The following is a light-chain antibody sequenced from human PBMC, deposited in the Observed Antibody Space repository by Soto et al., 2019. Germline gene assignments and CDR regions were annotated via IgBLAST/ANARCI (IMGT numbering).Light chain of an antibody. Sequence: EIVLTQSPGTLSLSPGERATLSCRASQSVSSSYLAWYQQKPGQAPRLLIYGASSRATGIPDRFSGSGSGTGFTLTISRLEPEDFAVYYCQQYGGSLLTFGGGTRVEIK. CDR3: QQYGGSLLT. CDR1: QSVSSSY. V-gene: IGKV3-20*01. J-gene: IGKJ4*01. CDR2: GAS.